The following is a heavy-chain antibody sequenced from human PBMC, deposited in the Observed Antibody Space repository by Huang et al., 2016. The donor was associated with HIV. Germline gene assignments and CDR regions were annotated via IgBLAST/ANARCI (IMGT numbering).Heavy chain of an antibody. CDR1: GGTFSSYG. Sequence: QVQLVQSGAEVKKPGSSVKVSCKASGGTFSSYGISWVRQATGQGLEWMGGIIPKLGTPKYARKFRGKVTDTGDESTSTAYMEVSSLRSEDTAVFYWARGQRITMVRGVTRAPTGPYYYGMDVWGQGTTVTVSS. V-gene: IGHV1-69*01. CDR2: IIPKLGTP. D-gene: IGHD3-10*01. J-gene: IGHJ6*02. CDR3: ARGQRITMVRGVTRAPTGPYYYGMDV.